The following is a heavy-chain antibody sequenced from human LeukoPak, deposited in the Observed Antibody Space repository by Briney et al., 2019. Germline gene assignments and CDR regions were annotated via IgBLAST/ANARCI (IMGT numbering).Heavy chain of an antibody. D-gene: IGHD5-18*01. J-gene: IGHJ6*03. V-gene: IGHV4-4*09. CDR2: IYTSGST. Sequence: SETLSLTCAVSGGSISSYYWSWIRQPPGKGLEWIGYIYTSGSTNYNPSLKSRVTISVDTSKNQFSLKLSSVTAADTAVYYCARLTVDTAMERGRDYYYYYMDVWGKGTTVTVSS. CDR3: ARLTVDTAMERGRDYYYYYMDV. CDR1: GGSISSYY.